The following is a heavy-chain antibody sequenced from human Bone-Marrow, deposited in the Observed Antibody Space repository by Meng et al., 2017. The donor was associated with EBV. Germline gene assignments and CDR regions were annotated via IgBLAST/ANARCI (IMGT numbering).Heavy chain of an antibody. CDR1: GVAVTSGTYP. V-gene: IGHV4-61*01. Sequence: QATMQRSCPDRVKPSDTCPLTCTGSGVAVTSGTYPWSWIRQSPGKGLEWIGYIYDTGTTIYNPSLKSRVSIFLETSKNLFSLKLNSVTTADTAVYYCAKSRSSTPGVVDYWGQGTLVTVSS. D-gene: IGHD3-10*01. J-gene: IGHJ4*02. CDR3: AKSRSSTPGVVDY. CDR2: IYDTGTT.